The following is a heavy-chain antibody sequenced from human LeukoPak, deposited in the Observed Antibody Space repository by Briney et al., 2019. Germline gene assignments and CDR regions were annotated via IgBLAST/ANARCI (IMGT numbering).Heavy chain of an antibody. CDR1: GGTFSSYA. CDR2: IIPILGIA. V-gene: IGHV1-69*04. Sequence: SVKVSCKASGGTFSSYAISWVRQAPGQGLEWMGRIIPILGIANYAQKFQGRVTITADKSTSTAYMELSSLRSEDTAVYYCARDRHGPGYAFDIWGQGTMVTVSS. J-gene: IGHJ3*02. CDR3: ARDRHGPGYAFDI.